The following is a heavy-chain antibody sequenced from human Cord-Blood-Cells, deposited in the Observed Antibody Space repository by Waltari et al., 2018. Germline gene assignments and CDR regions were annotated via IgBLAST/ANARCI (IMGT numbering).Heavy chain of an antibody. CDR2: IIPIFGTA. CDR3: ARGGGGDHNWDDAFDI. J-gene: IGHJ3*02. V-gene: IGHV1-69*06. Sequence: QVQLVPSGAEVKKPGSSVKVSCKAPGGTFSSYAIRWVIQAPGQGLEWMGGIIPIFGTANCAQKFKGRVTSTADKSSSTAYMELSSQGSEDTAVYYCARGGGGDHNWDDAFDIWGQGTMVTVSS. CDR1: GGTFSSYA. D-gene: IGHD1-20*01.